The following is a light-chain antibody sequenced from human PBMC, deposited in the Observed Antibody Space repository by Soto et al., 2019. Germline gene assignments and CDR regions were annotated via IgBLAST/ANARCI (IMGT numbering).Light chain of an antibody. Sequence: EIVMTQYPATLSVSPGERATFCCMAIQSVSSNLAWYQQKPGQAPRLLIYGASTRATGIPGRFSGSGSGTEFTLTISSLQSEDFAVYYCQQYNSWPPLTFGGGTKV. CDR1: QSVSSN. V-gene: IGKV3-15*01. J-gene: IGKJ4*01. CDR3: QQYNSWPPLT. CDR2: GAS.